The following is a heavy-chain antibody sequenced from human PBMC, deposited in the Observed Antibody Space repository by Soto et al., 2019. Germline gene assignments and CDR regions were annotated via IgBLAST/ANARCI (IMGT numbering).Heavy chain of an antibody. Sequence: GGSLILSCAASGFTFSSYAMSWVRQAPGKGLEWVSAISGSGGSTYYADSVKGRFTISRDNSKNTLYLQMNSLRAEDTAVYYCAKAPEPSSGYYYYFDYWGQGTLVTVSS. V-gene: IGHV3-23*01. CDR1: GFTFSSYA. CDR3: AKAPEPSSGYYYYFDY. D-gene: IGHD3-22*01. J-gene: IGHJ4*02. CDR2: ISGSGGST.